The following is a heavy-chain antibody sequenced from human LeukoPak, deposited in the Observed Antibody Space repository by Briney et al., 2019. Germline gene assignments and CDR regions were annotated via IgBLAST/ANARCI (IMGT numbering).Heavy chain of an antibody. Sequence: PGGSLRLSCAASGLTFSNYGMSWVRQAPGNGLKSVSSITNSGGDTSYADSVKGRFTISRDNSKNTLYLQMNSLRAEDTAVYYCAKDKTSCSGGTCYGAPDFWGQGTLVTVSS. J-gene: IGHJ4*02. V-gene: IGHV3-23*01. CDR3: AKDKTSCSGGTCYGAPDF. D-gene: IGHD2-15*01. CDR2: ITNSGGDT. CDR1: GLTFSNYG.